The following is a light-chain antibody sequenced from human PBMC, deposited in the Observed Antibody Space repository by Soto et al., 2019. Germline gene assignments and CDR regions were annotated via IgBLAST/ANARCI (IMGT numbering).Light chain of an antibody. CDR2: EVS. V-gene: IGLV2-14*01. CDR3: SSYTSSSTRV. J-gene: IGLJ3*02. Sequence: QSALTQPASVSGSPGQSITISCTGTSSDVGGYNYVSWYQQHPGKAPKLMIYEVSNRPSGVSNRFSGSKSGNTASLTISGLQGEDEADYCCSSYTSSSTRVFGGGTKLTVL. CDR1: SSDVGGYNY.